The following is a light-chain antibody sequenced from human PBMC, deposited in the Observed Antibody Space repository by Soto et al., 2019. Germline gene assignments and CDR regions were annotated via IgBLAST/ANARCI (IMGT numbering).Light chain of an antibody. J-gene: IGLJ1*01. CDR1: SSDVGGYNY. CDR3: SSYKRSSTLYV. CDR2: DVS. Sequence: QSALTQPASVSGSPGQSITISCTGTSSDVGGYNYVSWYQQHPGKAPKLMIYDVSNRPSGVSNRFSGSKSGNTASLTISGLQAEDEADYYCSSYKRSSTLYVFGTGTKVTLL. V-gene: IGLV2-14*01.